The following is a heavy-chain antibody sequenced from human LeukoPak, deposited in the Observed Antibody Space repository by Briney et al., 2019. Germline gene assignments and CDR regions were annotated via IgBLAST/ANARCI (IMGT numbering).Heavy chain of an antibody. CDR2: ISSSSSYI. D-gene: IGHD1-26*01. V-gene: IGHV3-21*01. CDR1: GFTFSSYS. J-gene: IGHJ4*02. Sequence: PGGSLRLSCAASGFTFSSYSMNWVRQAPGKGLEWVSSISSSSSYIYYADSVKGRFTISRDNAKNSLYLQMNSLRAEDTAVYYCARGGVGANHIDYWGQGTLVTVSS. CDR3: ARGGVGANHIDY.